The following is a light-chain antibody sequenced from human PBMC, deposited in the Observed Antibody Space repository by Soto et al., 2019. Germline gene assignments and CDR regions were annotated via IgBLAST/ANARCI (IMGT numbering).Light chain of an antibody. CDR1: QSVSTY. CDR2: DAS. CDR3: QQYGSSGT. V-gene: IGKV3-11*01. J-gene: IGKJ1*01. Sequence: EIVLTQSPATLSLSPGERATLSCRASQSVSTYLAWYQQKRGQAPRLLIYDASNRATGIPARFRGSGSGTDFTLTINSLEPEDFAVYYCQQYGSSGTFGQGTKVDIK.